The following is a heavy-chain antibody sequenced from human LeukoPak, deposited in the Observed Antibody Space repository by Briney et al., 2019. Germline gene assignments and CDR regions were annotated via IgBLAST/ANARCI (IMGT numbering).Heavy chain of an antibody. CDR1: GFTFSSYS. V-gene: IGHV3-48*01. D-gene: IGHD5-24*01. CDR3: ACDRRDGYNSDVY. J-gene: IGHJ4*02. Sequence: PGGSLRLSCAASGFTFSSYSLNGVRQAPGKGREGVSYISSSRSTIYYADSVKGRFTISRDNAKNTLYLQMNSLRAEVTAVYYCACDRRDGYNSDVYWGQGTLVTVSS. CDR2: ISSSRSTI.